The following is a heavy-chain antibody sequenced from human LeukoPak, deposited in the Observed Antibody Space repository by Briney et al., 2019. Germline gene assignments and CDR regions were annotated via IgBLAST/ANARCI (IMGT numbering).Heavy chain of an antibody. J-gene: IGHJ4*02. V-gene: IGHV1-2*02. Sequence: ASVKVSCKASGYTFSGYYMHWVRQAPGQGHEWMGWISPKSGDTNYAQSFQGRVTMTRDTSISTANMELSRLTSDDTAVYYCARGRDKTASPAIDYWGQGTLVTVSS. D-gene: IGHD2-15*01. CDR1: GYTFSGYY. CDR3: ARGRDKTASPAIDY. CDR2: ISPKSGDT.